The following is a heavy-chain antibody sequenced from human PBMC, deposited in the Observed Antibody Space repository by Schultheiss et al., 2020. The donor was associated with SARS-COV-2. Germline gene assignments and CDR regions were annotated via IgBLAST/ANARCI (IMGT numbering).Heavy chain of an antibody. CDR2: IYYSGST. J-gene: IGHJ3*02. Sequence: SETLSLTCAVSGGSISSSNWWSWVRQPPGKGLEWIGYIYYSGSTYYNPSLKSRVTISVDTSKNQFSLKLSSVTAADTAVYYCARVAYYYDSSGYYWVAFDIWGQGTMVTVSS. CDR3: ARVAYYYDSSGYYWVAFDI. V-gene: IGHV4-4*02. D-gene: IGHD3-22*01. CDR1: GGSISSSNW.